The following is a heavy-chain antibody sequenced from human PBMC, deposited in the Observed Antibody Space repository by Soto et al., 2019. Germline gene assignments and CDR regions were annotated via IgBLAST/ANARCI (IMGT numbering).Heavy chain of an antibody. CDR2: ISSSSSTI. Sequence: GGSLRLSCAASGFTFSSYSMNWVRQAPGKGLEWVSYISSSSSTIYYADSVEGRFTISRDNAKNSLYLQMNSLRAEDTAVYYCARANYYGSPGDFDYWGQGTLVTVSS. CDR3: ARANYYGSPGDFDY. CDR1: GFTFSSYS. D-gene: IGHD3-10*01. J-gene: IGHJ4*02. V-gene: IGHV3-48*01.